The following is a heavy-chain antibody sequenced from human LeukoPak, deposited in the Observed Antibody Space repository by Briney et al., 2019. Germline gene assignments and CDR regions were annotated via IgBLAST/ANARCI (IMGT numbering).Heavy chain of an antibody. CDR3: AKDGDYYDSDGYSSFFDY. J-gene: IGHJ4*02. CDR1: GFIFSNYA. Sequence: GGSLRLSCAASGFIFSNYAMSWVRQAPGKGLEWVSVISGSGETTYYADSVKGRFTISRDKSKNTLSLQMNSLRVEDTAVYYCAKDGDYYDSDGYSSFFDYWGQGTLVTVPS. D-gene: IGHD3-22*01. V-gene: IGHV3-23*01. CDR2: ISGSGETT.